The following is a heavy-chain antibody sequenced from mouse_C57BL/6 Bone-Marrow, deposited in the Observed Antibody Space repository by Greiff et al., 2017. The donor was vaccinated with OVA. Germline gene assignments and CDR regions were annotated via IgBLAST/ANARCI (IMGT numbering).Heavy chain of an antibody. CDR3: ARPLIYDGFPFDY. CDR2: IDPNSGGT. Sequence: QVQLQQPGAELVKPGASVKLSCKASGYTFTSYWMHWVKQRPGRGLEWIGRIDPNSGGTKYNEKFKSKATLTVDKPSSTAYMQLSSLTSEDSAVYDCARPLIYDGFPFDYWGQGTTLTVAS. CDR1: GYTFTSYW. D-gene: IGHD2-3*01. V-gene: IGHV1-72*01. J-gene: IGHJ2*01.